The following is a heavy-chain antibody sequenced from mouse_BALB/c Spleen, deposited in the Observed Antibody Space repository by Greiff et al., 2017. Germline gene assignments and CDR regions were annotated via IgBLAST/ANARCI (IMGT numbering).Heavy chain of an antibody. CDR1: GFTFSSYA. D-gene: IGHD1-1*01. CDR3: AKPYYYGSSYDFDV. J-gene: IGHJ1*01. V-gene: IGHV5-9-4*01. Sequence: EVQGVESGGGLVKPGGSLKLSCAASGFTFSSYAMSWVRQSPEKRLEWVAEISSGGSYTYYPDTVTGRFTISRDNAKNTLYLEMSSLRSEDTAMYYCAKPYYYGSSYDFDVWGAGTTVTVSS. CDR2: ISSGGSYT.